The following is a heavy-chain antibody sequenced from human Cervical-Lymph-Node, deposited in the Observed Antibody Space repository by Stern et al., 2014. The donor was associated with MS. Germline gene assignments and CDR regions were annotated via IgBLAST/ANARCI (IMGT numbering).Heavy chain of an antibody. CDR2: LNPMFGTS. J-gene: IGHJ4*02. Sequence: QVQLVQSGAEVKKPGSSVKVSCKASGGSFSMDSISWVRQAPGQGLEWMGGLNPMFGTSNYAQKFKGRVTTTADVSTSTAYMELTSLRSEDTAVYFCARDQGGIADSWGQGTLVIVSS. CDR3: ARDQGGIADS. V-gene: IGHV1-69*01. D-gene: IGHD6-13*01. CDR1: GGSFSMDS.